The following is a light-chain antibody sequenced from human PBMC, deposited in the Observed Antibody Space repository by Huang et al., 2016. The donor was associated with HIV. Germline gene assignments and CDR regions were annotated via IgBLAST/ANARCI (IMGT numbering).Light chain of an antibody. J-gene: IGKJ3*01. CDR3: QQANSFFFT. V-gene: IGKV1-12*01. Sequence: DIQMTLSPSSVSASVGDRVTITCRASQGISSWLAWYQQKPGKAPKLLFYAASSWQSGVPSRFGGSGSGTDFTLTNSSLQPEDYYCQQANSFFFTFGPGTKVDIK. CDR1: QGISSW. CDR2: AAS.